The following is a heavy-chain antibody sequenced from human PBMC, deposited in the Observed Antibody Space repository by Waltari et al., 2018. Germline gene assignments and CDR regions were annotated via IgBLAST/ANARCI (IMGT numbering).Heavy chain of an antibody. V-gene: IGHV3-7*01. D-gene: IGHD4-17*01. CDR3: ARDDGVRTVDY. CDR1: GFTFGSYW. Sequence: QLVESGGGLVQPGGSLRLSWEVSGFTFGSYWMSWVRQTPGKGLEWVANIKPDGTETYYVDSVKGRFTISRDNAKNSLFLQMNSLRAEHTAVYYCARDDGVRTVDYWGQGTLVTVSS. CDR2: IKPDGTET. J-gene: IGHJ4*02.